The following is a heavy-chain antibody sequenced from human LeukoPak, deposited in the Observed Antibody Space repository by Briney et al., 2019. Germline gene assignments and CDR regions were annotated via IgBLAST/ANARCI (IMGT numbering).Heavy chain of an antibody. V-gene: IGHV4-38-2*02. D-gene: IGHD3-10*01. CDR1: GYSISSGYY. CDR3: ARVARGSGSYS. CDR2: IYHSGST. Sequence: SETLSLTCTVSGYSISSGYYWGWIRQPPGKGLEWIGSIYHSGSTYYNPSLKSRVTISVDTSKNQFSLKLSSVTAADTAVYYCARVARGSGSYSWGQGTLVTVSS. J-gene: IGHJ5*02.